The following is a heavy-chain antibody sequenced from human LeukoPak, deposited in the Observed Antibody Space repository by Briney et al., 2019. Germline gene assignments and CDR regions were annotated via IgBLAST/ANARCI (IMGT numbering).Heavy chain of an antibody. J-gene: IGHJ4*02. V-gene: IGHV3-7*01. CDR2: IKQDGSEK. CDR1: GFTFSSYA. Sequence: PGGSLRLSCAASGFTFSSYAMHWVRQAPGKGLEWVANIKQDGSEKYYVDSVKGRFTISRDNAKNSLYLQMNSLRAEDTAVYYCARDRGYCSGGSCLSLDYWGQGTLVTVSS. D-gene: IGHD2-15*01. CDR3: ARDRGYCSGGSCLSLDY.